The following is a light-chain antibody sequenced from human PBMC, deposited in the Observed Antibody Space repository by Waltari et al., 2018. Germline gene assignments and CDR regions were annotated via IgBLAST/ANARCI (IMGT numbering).Light chain of an antibody. CDR2: KVS. V-gene: IGKV2-30*01. J-gene: IGKJ2*01. CDR1: QSLLYSDGNTY. CDR3: MQGSHWPYT. Sequence: DVVMTQSPLSLPVTLGQPASISSSSSQSLLYSDGNTYLHWFQQRPGQSPRRLIYKVSNRDSGVPDRFGGSGSGTDFTLEISRVEAEDVAVYYCMQGSHWPYTFGQGTKLEIK.